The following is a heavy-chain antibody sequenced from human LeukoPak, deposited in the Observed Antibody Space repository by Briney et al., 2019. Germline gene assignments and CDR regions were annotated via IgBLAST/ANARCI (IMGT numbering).Heavy chain of an antibody. CDR3: AKDWGVFGVVSHDY. CDR2: IYGGGDT. D-gene: IGHD3-3*01. CDR1: GFTVTDNY. V-gene: IGHV3-53*01. J-gene: IGHJ4*02. Sequence: GGSLRLSCAASGFTVTDNYMNWVRQSSGKGLEWVSVIYGGGDTNYADSVKGRFIISRDTSKNTVYLQMNSLRAEDTAVYYCAKDWGVFGVVSHDYWGQGTLVTVSS.